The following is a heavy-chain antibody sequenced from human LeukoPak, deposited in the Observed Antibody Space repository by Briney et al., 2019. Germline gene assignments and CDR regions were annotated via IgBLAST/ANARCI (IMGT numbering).Heavy chain of an antibody. J-gene: IGHJ4*02. V-gene: IGHV3-9*01. D-gene: IGHD1-26*01. CDR3: ASLSGSNDY. Sequence: PGGSLRLSCAASGFTFDDYAMHWVRQAPGKGLEWVSGISWNSGSIGYADSVKGRFTISRDNAKNSLYLQMNSLRAEDTALYYCASLSGSNDYWGQGTLVTVSS. CDR2: ISWNSGSI. CDR1: GFTFDDYA.